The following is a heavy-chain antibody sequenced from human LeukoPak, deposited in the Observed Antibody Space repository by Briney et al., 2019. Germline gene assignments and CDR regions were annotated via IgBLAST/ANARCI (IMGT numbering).Heavy chain of an antibody. V-gene: IGHV3-23*01. J-gene: IGHJ1*01. CDR3: AKDDDWGRYKH. D-gene: IGHD3-16*01. CDR1: GFTFSSYA. CDR2: ISPSGGIT. Sequence: GGSLRLSCAASGFTFSSYAMNWVRQAPGKGLEWVSGISPSGGITYYTDSVKGRFTISRDNSKNTQSLQMNSLRAEDTAVYYCAKDDDWGRYKHWGQGTLVTVSS.